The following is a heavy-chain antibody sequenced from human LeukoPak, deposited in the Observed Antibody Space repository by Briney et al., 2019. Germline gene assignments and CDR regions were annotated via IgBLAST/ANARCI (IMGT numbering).Heavy chain of an antibody. V-gene: IGHV4-4*07. J-gene: IGHJ4*02. Sequence: IPSETLSLTCTVSGGSITNYYWSWIRQPAGKGLEWIGRIYTSGNTKYNPSLKSRLSMSVDTSKNQFSLRLSSVTAADTAVYYCARGDYDILTEGYWGQGTLVTVSS. CDR2: IYTSGNT. D-gene: IGHD3-9*01. CDR3: ARGDYDILTEGY. CDR1: GGSITNYY.